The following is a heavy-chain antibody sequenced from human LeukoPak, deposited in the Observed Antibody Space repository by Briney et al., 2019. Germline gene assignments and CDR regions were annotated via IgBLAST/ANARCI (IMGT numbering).Heavy chain of an antibody. CDR2: ISSSGSTI. Sequence: TTGGALRLACSAYVFTFSYYYMSSIPQAPGKVLEWVSYISSSGSTIYYADSVKGRFTISRDNAKNSLYLQMNSLRAEDTAVYYCANYWGASDYWGQGTLVTVSS. CDR3: ANYWGASDY. CDR1: VFTFSYYY. J-gene: IGHJ4*02. V-gene: IGHV3-11*04. D-gene: IGHD7-27*01.